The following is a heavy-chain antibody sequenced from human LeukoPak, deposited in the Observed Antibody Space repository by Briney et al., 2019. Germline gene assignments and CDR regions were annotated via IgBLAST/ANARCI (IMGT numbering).Heavy chain of an antibody. CDR1: GFTFSNAW. Sequence: PGGSLRLSCAGSGFTFSNAWMNWVRQAPGKGLEWVGRIKSIPDGGSIDYAAPVKGRFTISRDDLKNMAYLQMNSLRAEDTAVYYCARAIGWELLSYYYYMDVWGKGTTVTVSS. J-gene: IGHJ6*03. CDR3: ARAIGWELLSYYYYMDV. CDR2: IKSIPDGGSI. D-gene: IGHD1-26*01. V-gene: IGHV3-15*01.